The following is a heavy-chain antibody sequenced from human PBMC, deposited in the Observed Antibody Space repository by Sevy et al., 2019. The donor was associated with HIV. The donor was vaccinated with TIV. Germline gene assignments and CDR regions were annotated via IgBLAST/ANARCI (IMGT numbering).Heavy chain of an antibody. Sequence: GGSLRLSCAAPGFTFSSYAMHWVRQAPGKGLEYVSAISSNGGSTYYADSVKGRFTISRDNSKNTLYLQMGSLRAEDMAVDYGARDIVGLRLGHYYYYYYMDVWGKGTTVTVSS. V-gene: IGHV3-64*02. D-gene: IGHD1-26*01. J-gene: IGHJ6*03. CDR3: ARDIVGLRLGHYYYYYYMDV. CDR2: ISSNGGST. CDR1: GFTFSSYA.